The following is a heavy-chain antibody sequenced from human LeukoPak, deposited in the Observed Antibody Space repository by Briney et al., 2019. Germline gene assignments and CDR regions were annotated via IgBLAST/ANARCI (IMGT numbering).Heavy chain of an antibody. J-gene: IGHJ4*02. Sequence: PGGSLRLSCAASGFTFSSYGMSWVRQAPGKGLEWVSAISGSGSSTYYADSVKGRFTISRDNSKNTLYLQMNSLRAEDTAVYYCATDGGYYDSSGFGYYWGQGTLVTVSS. CDR2: ISGSGSST. CDR1: GFTFSSYG. D-gene: IGHD3-22*01. CDR3: ATDGGYYDSSGFGYY. V-gene: IGHV3-23*01.